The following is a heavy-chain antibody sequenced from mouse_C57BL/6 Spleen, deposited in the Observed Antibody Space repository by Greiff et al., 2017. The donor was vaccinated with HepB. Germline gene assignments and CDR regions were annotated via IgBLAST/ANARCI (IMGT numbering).Heavy chain of an antibody. V-gene: IGHV1-50*01. Sequence: VQLHQPGAELVKPGASVKLSCKASGYTFTSYWLQWVKQRPGQGLEWIGEIDPSDSYTNYNQKFKGKATLTVDTASSTAYMQLSSLTSEDSAVYYCARDASYGSPYWYVDVWGTGTTVTVSS. CDR3: ARDASYGSPYWYVDV. D-gene: IGHD1-1*01. J-gene: IGHJ1*03. CDR1: GYTFTSYW. CDR2: IDPSDSYT.